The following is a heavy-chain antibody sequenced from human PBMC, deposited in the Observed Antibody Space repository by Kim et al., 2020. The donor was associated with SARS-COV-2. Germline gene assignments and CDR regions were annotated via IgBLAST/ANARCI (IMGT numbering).Heavy chain of an antibody. CDR1: GGSISSYY. J-gene: IGHJ4*02. CDR2: IYTSGST. V-gene: IGHV4-4*07. D-gene: IGHD1-26*01. Sequence: SETLSLTCTVSGGSISSYYWSWIRQPAGKGLEWIGCIYTSGSTNYNPSLKSRVTMSVDTSKNQFSLKLSSVTAADTAVYYCARSVFVGATGYFDYWGQGTLVTVSS. CDR3: ARSVFVGATGYFDY.